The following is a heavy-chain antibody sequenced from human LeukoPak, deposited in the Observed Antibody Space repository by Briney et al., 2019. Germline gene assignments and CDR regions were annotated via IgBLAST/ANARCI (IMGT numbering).Heavy chain of an antibody. D-gene: IGHD2-15*01. CDR3: AKDSPLYCSGGSCYAPGAFDI. Sequence: SGGSLRLSCAASGFTVSSNYMSWVRQAPGKGLEWVSVIYSGGSTYYADSVKGRFTISRDNSKNTLYLQMNSLRAEDTAVYYCAKDSPLYCSGGSCYAPGAFDIWGQGTMVTVSS. CDR1: GFTVSSNY. V-gene: IGHV3-66*01. J-gene: IGHJ3*02. CDR2: IYSGGST.